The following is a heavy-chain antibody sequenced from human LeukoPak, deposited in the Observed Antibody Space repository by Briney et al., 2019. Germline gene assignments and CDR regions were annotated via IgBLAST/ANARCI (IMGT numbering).Heavy chain of an antibody. J-gene: IGHJ5*02. V-gene: IGHV4-59*08. Sequence: SETLSLTCTVSGGSLSSYYWSWIRQPPGKGLEWSGYIYYSGSTNYNPSLKSRVTISVDTSKNQFSLKLSSVTAADTAVYYCARQKDFWSGYYGPSNWFDPWGQGTLVTVSS. D-gene: IGHD3-3*01. CDR1: GGSLSSYY. CDR3: ARQKDFWSGYYGPSNWFDP. CDR2: IYYSGST.